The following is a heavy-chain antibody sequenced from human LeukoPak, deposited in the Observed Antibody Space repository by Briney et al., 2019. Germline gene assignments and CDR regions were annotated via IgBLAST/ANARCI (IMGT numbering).Heavy chain of an antibody. Sequence: GASVKVSCKVSGYTLTELSMHWGRQAPGKGLEWMGGFDPEDGETIYAQKFQGRVTMTEDTSTDTAYMDLSSLRSKDTAVYSCATVALVATMIFDYWGQGTLVTVSS. CDR3: ATVALVATMIFDY. V-gene: IGHV1-24*01. CDR1: GYTLTELS. CDR2: FDPEDGET. J-gene: IGHJ4*02. D-gene: IGHD5-12*01.